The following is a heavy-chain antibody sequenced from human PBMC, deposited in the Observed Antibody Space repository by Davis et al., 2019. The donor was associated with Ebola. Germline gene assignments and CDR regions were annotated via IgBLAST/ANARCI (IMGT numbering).Heavy chain of an antibody. V-gene: IGHV3-30*02. J-gene: IGHJ4*02. CDR3: AKEGNSWAFDH. CDR1: GFTFSSYW. CDR2: IRYDGNNT. D-gene: IGHD3-16*01. Sequence: GESLKISCAASGFTFSSYWMSWVRQAPGKGLEWVSFIRYDGNNTYYADSVKGRFTISRDNSKNTLYLQMNRLRIEDTALYYCAKEGNSWAFDHWGQGTLVTVSS.